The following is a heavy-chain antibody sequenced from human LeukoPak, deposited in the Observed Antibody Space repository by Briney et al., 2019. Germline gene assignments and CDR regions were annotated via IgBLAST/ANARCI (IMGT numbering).Heavy chain of an antibody. CDR1: GFTFSTYA. J-gene: IGHJ6*03. V-gene: IGHV3-64*01. D-gene: IGHD3-16*01. Sequence: GGSLRLSCAASGFTFSTYAMQWVRQARGEGLEYFSGISTNGGTTYYANSVKGRFTISRDNSKNTLFLQMGSLRAEDMAVYYCARVTSYFYYMDVWGKGTTVTVSS. CDR3: ARVTSYFYYMDV. CDR2: ISTNGGTT.